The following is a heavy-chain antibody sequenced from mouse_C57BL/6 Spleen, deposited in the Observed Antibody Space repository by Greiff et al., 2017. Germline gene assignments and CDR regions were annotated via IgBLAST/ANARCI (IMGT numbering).Heavy chain of an antibody. V-gene: IGHV1-59*01. D-gene: IGHD1-1*01. J-gene: IGHJ2*01. CDR3: ARGSSYFDY. CDR2: IDPSDSYT. Sequence: VQLQQPGAELVRPGTSVKLSCKASGYTFTSYWMHWVKQRPGQGLEWIGVIDPSDSYTNYNQKFKGTATLTVDTSSSTAYMQLSSLTAEDSAVYYCARGSSYFDYWGQGTTLTVSS. CDR1: GYTFTSYW.